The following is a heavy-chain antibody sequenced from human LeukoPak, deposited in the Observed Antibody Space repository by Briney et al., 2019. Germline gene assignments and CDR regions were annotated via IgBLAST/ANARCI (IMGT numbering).Heavy chain of an antibody. D-gene: IGHD3-10*01. V-gene: IGHV4-39*01. Sequence: SETLSLTCSVSGGSISNSRYYWGWIRQPPGKGLEWIGSLSYSGNTYYNPYLRSRVTMSVDTSKNQFSLKLSSVTAADTALYCCATHFMVRGVRSWFDPWGQGTVVTVSS. CDR3: ATHFMVRGVRSWFDP. J-gene: IGHJ5*02. CDR2: LSYSGNT. CDR1: GGSISNSRYY.